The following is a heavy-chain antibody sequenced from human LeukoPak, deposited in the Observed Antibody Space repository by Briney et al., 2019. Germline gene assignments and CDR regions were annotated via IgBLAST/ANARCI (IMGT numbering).Heavy chain of an antibody. CDR2: ISGDGYST. D-gene: IGHD4-17*01. CDR1: GFTFHDYA. V-gene: IGHV3-43*02. J-gene: IGHJ4*02. Sequence: GGSLRLSCATSGFTFHDYAMHWVRQAPGKGLEWVSLISGDGYSTYYADSVKGRFTISRDNRKSSLYLQMNSLRSDDIAFYYCAKDGYGDYDYWGQGTLVTVSS. CDR3: AKDGYGDYDY.